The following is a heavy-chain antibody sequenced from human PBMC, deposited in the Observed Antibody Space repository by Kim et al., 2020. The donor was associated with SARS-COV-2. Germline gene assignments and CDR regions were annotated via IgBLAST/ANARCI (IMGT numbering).Heavy chain of an antibody. Sequence: KSRVPISVDTSKNQFSLKLSSVTAADTAVYYCASNRPDYYDSSGYLYFDYWGQGTLVTVSS. J-gene: IGHJ4*02. V-gene: IGHV4-31*02. CDR3: ASNRPDYYDSSGYLYFDY. D-gene: IGHD3-22*01.